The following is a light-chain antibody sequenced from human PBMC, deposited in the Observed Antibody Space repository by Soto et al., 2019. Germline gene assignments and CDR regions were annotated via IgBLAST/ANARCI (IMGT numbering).Light chain of an antibody. CDR1: SSDVGAYNS. CDR2: AVS. CDR3: SSYSSSSILYV. Sequence: QSALTQPASVSGSPGQSITISCTGTSSDVGAYNSVSWYQHHPGKAPKLLISAVSNRPSGISTRFSGSKSGNTASLTISGLQAEDEADYYCSSYSSSSILYVFGTGTKVTVL. J-gene: IGLJ1*01. V-gene: IGLV2-14*01.